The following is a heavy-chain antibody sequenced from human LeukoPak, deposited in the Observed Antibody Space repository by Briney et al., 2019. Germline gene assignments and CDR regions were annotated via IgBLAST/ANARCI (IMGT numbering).Heavy chain of an antibody. J-gene: IGHJ5*02. CDR1: GFTFDDYA. V-gene: IGHV3-9*01. CDR2: ISWNSGSI. Sequence: GGSLRLSCAASGFTFDDYAMHWVRQAPGKGLEWVSGISWNSGSIGYADSVKGRFTISRDNAKNSLYLQMNSLRAEDTAVYYCARGVGYCSSTSCYNWFDPWGQGTLVTVSS. CDR3: ARGVGYCSSTSCYNWFDP. D-gene: IGHD2-2*02.